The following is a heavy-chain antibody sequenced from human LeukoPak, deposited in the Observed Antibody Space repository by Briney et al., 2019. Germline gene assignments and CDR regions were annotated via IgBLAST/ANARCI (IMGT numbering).Heavy chain of an antibody. CDR3: ERDYGA. V-gene: IGHV3-74*03. J-gene: IGHJ5*02. CDR1: GFTFSRYW. CDR2: INSDGSAI. Sequence: GGSLRLSCEASGFTFSRYWMHWVRQAPGKGLMWVSRINSDGSAITYADFVKGRFTISRDNAKNTVYLQMNSLRADDTAIYYCERDYGAWGQGTLVTVSP. D-gene: IGHD4/OR15-4a*01.